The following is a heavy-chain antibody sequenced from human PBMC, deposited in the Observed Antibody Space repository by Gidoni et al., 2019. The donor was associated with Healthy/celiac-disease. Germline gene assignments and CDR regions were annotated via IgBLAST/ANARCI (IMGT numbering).Heavy chain of an antibody. CDR3: ARRGYGSGSYYNDY. Sequence: EVQLVESGGGLVQPGRSLSLSCAASGLPFDDYAIHWVRLAPGKGLVCVSGIIWNRGSIGYAVSVKGRFTISRDNAKNSLYLQMNSLRAEDTALYYCARRGYGSGSYYNDYWGQGTLVTVSS. J-gene: IGHJ4*02. CDR2: IIWNRGSI. V-gene: IGHV3-9*01. CDR1: GLPFDDYA. D-gene: IGHD3-10*01.